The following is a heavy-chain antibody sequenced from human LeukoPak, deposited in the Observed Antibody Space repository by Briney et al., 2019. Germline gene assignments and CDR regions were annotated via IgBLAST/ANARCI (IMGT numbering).Heavy chain of an antibody. J-gene: IGHJ4*02. D-gene: IGHD3-22*01. CDR1: GFTSSSYG. Sequence: GGSLRLSCAASGFTSSSYGMHWVRQAPGKGLEGVAFIRYDGSNKYYADSVKGRFTISRDNSKNTLYLQMNSLRAEDTAVYYCAKHYYDSSGYYPIFDYWGQGTLVTVSS. CDR2: IRYDGSNK. V-gene: IGHV3-30*02. CDR3: AKHYYDSSGYYPIFDY.